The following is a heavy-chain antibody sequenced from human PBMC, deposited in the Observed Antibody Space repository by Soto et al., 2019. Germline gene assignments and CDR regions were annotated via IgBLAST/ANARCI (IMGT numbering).Heavy chain of an antibody. J-gene: IGHJ4*02. CDR1: GGSISSYY. Sequence: QSLTCTVSGGSISSYYWSWIRQPAGKGLEWIGRIYTSGSTNYNPSLKSRVTMSVDTSKNQFSLKLSSVTAADTAVYYCARGILWFGELNFDYWGQGTLVTV. CDR3: ARGILWFGELNFDY. V-gene: IGHV4-4*07. D-gene: IGHD3-10*01. CDR2: IYTSGST.